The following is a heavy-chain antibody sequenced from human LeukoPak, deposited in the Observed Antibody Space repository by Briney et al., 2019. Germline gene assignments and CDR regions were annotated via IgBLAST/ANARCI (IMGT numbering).Heavy chain of an antibody. D-gene: IGHD3-16*01. Sequence: PGGSLRLSCAASGFTFSSYSMNWVRQAPGRGLEWISYISRGSSDIYYADSVKGRFTISRDKAKKSLYLQMNSLRAEDTALYYCAKDNWGATMKYFDYWGQGTLVTVSS. J-gene: IGHJ4*02. CDR1: GFTFSSYS. CDR2: ISRGSSDI. V-gene: IGHV3-21*05. CDR3: AKDNWGATMKYFDY.